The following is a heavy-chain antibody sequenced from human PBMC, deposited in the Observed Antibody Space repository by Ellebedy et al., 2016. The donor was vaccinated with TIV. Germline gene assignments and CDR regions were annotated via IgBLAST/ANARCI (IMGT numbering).Heavy chain of an antibody. CDR2: IFYSGST. CDR3: ASSENFDWLLGYYYMDV. V-gene: IGHV4-59*01. J-gene: IGHJ6*03. CDR1: GGSISSYY. Sequence: SETLSLTCTVSGGSISSYYWSWIXXPPGKGLEWIGYIFYSGSTNYNPSLMSRITISVDTSKNQFSLKLSSVTAADTAVYYCASSENFDWLLGYYYMDVWGKGTTVSVSS. D-gene: IGHD3-9*01.